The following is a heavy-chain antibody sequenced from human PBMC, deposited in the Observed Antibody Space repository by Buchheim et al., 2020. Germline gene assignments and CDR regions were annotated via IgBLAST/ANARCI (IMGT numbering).Heavy chain of an antibody. J-gene: IGHJ5*02. CDR2: IYYSGST. D-gene: IGHD3-9*01. Sequence: QVQLQESGPGLVKPSQTLSLTCTVSGGSISSGGYYWRWIRQHPGKGLEWIGYIYYSGSTYYNPSLKSRVTISVDTSKNQFSLKLSSVTAADTAVYYCARALYDILTGYYWFNPWGQGTL. V-gene: IGHV4-31*03. CDR1: GGSISSGGYY. CDR3: ARALYDILTGYYWFNP.